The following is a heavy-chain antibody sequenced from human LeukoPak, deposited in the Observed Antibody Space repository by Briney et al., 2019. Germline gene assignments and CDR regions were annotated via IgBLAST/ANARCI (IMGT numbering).Heavy chain of an antibody. Sequence: SETLSLTCAVYGGSFSGYYWSWIRQPPGKGLEWIGEINHSGSTNYNPSLKSRVTISVDTSKNQFSLKLSSVTAADTAVYYCARVRHHGAFDIWGQGTMVTVSS. J-gene: IGHJ3*02. CDR3: ARVRHHGAFDI. CDR2: INHSGST. V-gene: IGHV4-34*01. CDR1: GGSFSGYY.